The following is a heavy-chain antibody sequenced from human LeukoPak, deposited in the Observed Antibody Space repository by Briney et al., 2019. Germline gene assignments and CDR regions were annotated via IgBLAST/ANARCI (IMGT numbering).Heavy chain of an antibody. Sequence: GRSLRLSCAASGFTFDDYAMHWVRQAPGKGLEWVSGISWNSGSIGYADSVKGRFTISRDNAKNSLYLQMNSLRGEDTALYYCAMEMTPDHSSPCSDIWGQGAKLTVS. V-gene: IGHV3-9*01. CDR2: ISWNSGSI. D-gene: IGHD6-19*01. CDR1: GFTFDDYA. CDR3: AMEMTPDHSSPCSDI. J-gene: IGHJ3*02.